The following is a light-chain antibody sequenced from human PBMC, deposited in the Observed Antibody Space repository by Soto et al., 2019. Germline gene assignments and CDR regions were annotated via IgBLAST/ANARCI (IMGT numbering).Light chain of an antibody. J-gene: IGKJ1*01. CDR2: GAS. CDR1: QSADSTY. CDR3: QQYGSSRT. Sequence: EIVLTQSPGTLSLSPGERATLSCRASQSADSTYLAWYQQKPGQAPRLLIYGASSGATGIPDRFSGSGSGTDFTLTISRLEPEDFAVYYCQQYGSSRTFGRGTKVDIK. V-gene: IGKV3-20*01.